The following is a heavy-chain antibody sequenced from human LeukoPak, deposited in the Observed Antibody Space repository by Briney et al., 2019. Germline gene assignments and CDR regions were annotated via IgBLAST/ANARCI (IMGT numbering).Heavy chain of an antibody. Sequence: GGSLRLSCAASGFTVSSNYMSWVRQAPGKGLEWVSVIYSGGSTYYADSVKGRFTISRDNAKNSLYLQMNSLRAEDTAVYYCARLMADDDSFDYWGQGTLVTVSS. D-gene: IGHD2-8*01. V-gene: IGHV3-53*01. J-gene: IGHJ4*02. CDR1: GFTVSSNY. CDR3: ARLMADDDSFDY. CDR2: IYSGGST.